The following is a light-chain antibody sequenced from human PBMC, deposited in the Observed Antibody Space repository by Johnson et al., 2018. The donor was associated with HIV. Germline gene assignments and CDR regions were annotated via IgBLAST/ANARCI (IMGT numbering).Light chain of an antibody. CDR2: ENN. J-gene: IGLJ1*01. CDR1: ISNIGNNY. CDR3: GTWHSALSGGGV. Sequence: QSVLTQPPSVSAAPGQKVTISCSGSISNIGNNYVSWYQQLPGTAPKLLIYENNKRPSGIPDRFSGSKSGTSATLGITGLQAGDEADYYCGTWHSALSGGGVFVTGTRVTVL. V-gene: IGLV1-51*02.